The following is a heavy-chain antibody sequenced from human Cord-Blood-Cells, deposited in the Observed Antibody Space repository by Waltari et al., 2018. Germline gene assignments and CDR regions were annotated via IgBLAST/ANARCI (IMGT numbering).Heavy chain of an antibody. CDR1: GDSVSSNSAA. CDR3: ARDRRNCSSTSCYTGAFDI. CDR2: TYYRSKWYN. Sequence: QVQLQQSGPGLVKPSQTLSLTCAISGDSVSSNSAAWNWIRQSPSRGLEWLGRTYYRSKWYNEYAVSVKSRITINPDTSKNQFSLQLNSVTPEDTAVYYCARDRRNCSSTSCYTGAFDIWGQGTMVTVSS. D-gene: IGHD2-2*02. V-gene: IGHV6-1*01. J-gene: IGHJ3*02.